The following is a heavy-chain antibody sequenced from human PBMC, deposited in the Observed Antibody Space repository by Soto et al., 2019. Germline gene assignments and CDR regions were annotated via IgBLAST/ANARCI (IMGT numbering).Heavy chain of an antibody. CDR3: ARGSVNSSSWYYYYYYYGMDV. CDR2: IYPGDSDT. Sequence: GESLKISCKGSGYIFSSHWIGWMRQMPGKGLEWMGIIYPGDSDTRYSPSFQGQVTISADKSISTAYLQWSSLKASDTAMYYCARGSVNSSSWYYYYYYYGMDVWGQGTTVTVSS. CDR1: GYIFSSHW. J-gene: IGHJ6*02. D-gene: IGHD6-13*01. V-gene: IGHV5-51*01.